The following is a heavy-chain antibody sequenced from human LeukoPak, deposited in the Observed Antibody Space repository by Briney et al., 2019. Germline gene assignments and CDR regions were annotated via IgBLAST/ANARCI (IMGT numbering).Heavy chain of an antibody. Sequence: PSETLSLTCAVSGGSISSGGYSWSWIQQPPGKGLEWIGYIYHSGSTYYNPSLKSRVTISVDRSKNQFSLKLSSVTAADTAVYYCARGAAFDPWGQGTLVTVSS. CDR3: ARGAAFDP. V-gene: IGHV4-30-2*01. J-gene: IGHJ5*02. CDR1: GGSISSGGYS. D-gene: IGHD6-13*01. CDR2: IYHSGST.